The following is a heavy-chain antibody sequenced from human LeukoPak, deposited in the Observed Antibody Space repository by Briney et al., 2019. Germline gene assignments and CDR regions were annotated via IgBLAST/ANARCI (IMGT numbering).Heavy chain of an antibody. CDR1: GGSISSSSFY. V-gene: IGHV4-39*07. J-gene: IGHJ4*02. Sequence: SETLSLTCTISGGSISSSSFYWGWVRQPPGKGLEWITSIYYTGATYYNPSLKSRVTIAVDTSKTQFSLKLRSVTAADTAVYYCARALKKGYSVLLYYFDYWGQGTLVTVSS. CDR2: IYYTGAT. CDR3: ARALKKGYSVLLYYFDY. D-gene: IGHD5/OR15-5a*01.